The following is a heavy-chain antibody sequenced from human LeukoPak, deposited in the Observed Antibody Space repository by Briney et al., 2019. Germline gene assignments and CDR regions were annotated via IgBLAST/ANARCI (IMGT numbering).Heavy chain of an antibody. CDR1: GYSFSSYW. CDR3: AKGSSSWFPRGHFDY. CDR2: INEDGRIT. J-gene: IGHJ4*02. D-gene: IGHD6-13*01. Sequence: GGSLRLSCAASGYSFSSYWMHWVRQVPGKGLVWVSRINEDGRITSYADSVKGRFTISRDNSKNTLYLQMNSLRAEDTAVYYCAKGSSSWFPRGHFDYWGQGTLVTVSS. V-gene: IGHV3-74*01.